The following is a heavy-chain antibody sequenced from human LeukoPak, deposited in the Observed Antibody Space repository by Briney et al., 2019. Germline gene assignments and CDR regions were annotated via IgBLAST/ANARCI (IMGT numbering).Heavy chain of an antibody. J-gene: IGHJ4*02. CDR1: GGSFSGYY. V-gene: IGHV4-34*01. D-gene: IGHD2/OR15-2a*01. CDR2: INHSGST. CDR3: ARGTRINYFDD. Sequence: PSETLSLTCAVYGGSFSGYYWSWIRQPPGKGLEWIGEINHSGSTNYNPSLKSRVTISVDTSKNQFSLKLSSVTAADTAIYYCARGTRINYFDDWGQGTLVTVSS.